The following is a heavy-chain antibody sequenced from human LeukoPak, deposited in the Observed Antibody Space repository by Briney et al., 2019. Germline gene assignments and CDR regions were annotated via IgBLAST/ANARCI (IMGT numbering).Heavy chain of an antibody. V-gene: IGHV3-66*01. CDR3: ASSREATSNWFVY. D-gene: IGHD2-2*01. CDR1: GFTVSSSY. J-gene: IGHJ5*01. Sequence: PGGSLRLSCAASGFTVSSSYMTWVRQAPGKGLEWVSIIYSGGNTYYADSVQGRFTISRDNSKNTLYLQMNSLRAEDTAVYHCASSREATSNWFVYWGQGTLVPVSS. CDR2: IYSGGNT.